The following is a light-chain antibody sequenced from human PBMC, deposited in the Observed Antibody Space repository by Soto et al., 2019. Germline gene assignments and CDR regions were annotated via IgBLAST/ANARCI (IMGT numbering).Light chain of an antibody. V-gene: IGKV3-11*01. CDR2: DAS. CDR3: QQRTVPLT. Sequence: EIVLTQSPATLSLSPGERATLSCRASQSVSAYLAWYQQKPGQPPRLLIYDASNRATGIPARFSGIGSGKDFTLTISSLEPEDSAVYYCQQRTVPLTFGGGTKVEIK. CDR1: QSVSAY. J-gene: IGKJ4*01.